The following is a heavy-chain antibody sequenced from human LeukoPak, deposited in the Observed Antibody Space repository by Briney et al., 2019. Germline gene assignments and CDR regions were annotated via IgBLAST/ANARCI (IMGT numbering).Heavy chain of an antibody. V-gene: IGHV3-23*01. CDR2: ISGSGGST. CDR3: VESGSYQYYFVY. Sequence: PGGSQRLCCAASGFTFSSYGMSWVRQAPGKGLEWVSAISGSGGSTYYADSVKGRFTISRDISKNTLYLQMNSLRAEDTAVYYCVESGSYQYYFVYWGQGTLVTVSS. D-gene: IGHD1-26*01. J-gene: IGHJ4*02. CDR1: GFTFSSYG.